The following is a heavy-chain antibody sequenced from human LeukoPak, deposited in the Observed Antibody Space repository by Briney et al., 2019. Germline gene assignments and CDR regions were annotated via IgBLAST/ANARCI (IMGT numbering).Heavy chain of an antibody. V-gene: IGHV3-53*01. CDR3: AGVIYEDYMDV. CDR2: IYSGGST. Sequence: GGSLRLSCAASGFTVSSNYMSWVRQAPGKGLEWVSVIYSGGSTYYADSVKGRFTISRDNSKNTLYLQMNSLRAEDTAVYYCAGVIYEDYMDVWGKGTTVTVSS. CDR1: GFTVSSNY. D-gene: IGHD5/OR15-5a*01. J-gene: IGHJ6*03.